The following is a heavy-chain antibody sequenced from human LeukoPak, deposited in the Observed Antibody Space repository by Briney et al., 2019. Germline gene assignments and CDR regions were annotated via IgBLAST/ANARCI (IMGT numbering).Heavy chain of an antibody. CDR2: ISGSGGST. J-gene: IGHJ4*02. V-gene: IGHV3-23*01. CDR1: RFTFSDFW. D-gene: IGHD6-6*01. Sequence: GGSLRLSCAGSRFTFSDFWMTWVRQTPGKGLEWVSAISGSGGSTYYADSVKGRFTISRDNSKNTLYLQMNSLRAEDTAVYYCAKDRQQLVPETFDYWGQGTLVTVSS. CDR3: AKDRQQLVPETFDY.